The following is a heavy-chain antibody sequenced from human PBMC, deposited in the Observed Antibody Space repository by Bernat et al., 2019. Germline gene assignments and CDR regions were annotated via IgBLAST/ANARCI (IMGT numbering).Heavy chain of an antibody. J-gene: IGHJ4*02. Sequence: VQLVESGGGLVQPGGSLRLSCAASGFTFSSYGMHWVRQAPGKGLEWVAVIWYDGSNKYYADSVKGRFTISRDNSKNTLYLQMNSLRAEDTAVYYCARGGGSGRHRVGYFDYWGQGTLVTVSS. CDR2: IWYDGSNK. CDR1: GFTFSSYG. CDR3: ARGGGSGRHRVGYFDY. V-gene: IGHV3-33*08. D-gene: IGHD3-16*01.